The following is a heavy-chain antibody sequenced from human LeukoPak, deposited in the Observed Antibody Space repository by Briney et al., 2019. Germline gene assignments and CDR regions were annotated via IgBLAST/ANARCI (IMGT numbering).Heavy chain of an antibody. D-gene: IGHD1-26*01. V-gene: IGHV4-59*01. CDR3: AGSGSYGGYYFDY. Sequence: SETLSLTCTVSGGSISSYYWSWIRQPPGKGLEWIGYIYYSGSTNYNPSLKSRVTISVDTSKNQFSLKLSSVTAADTAVYYCAGSGSYGGYYFDYWGQGTLVTVSS. CDR2: IYYSGST. CDR1: GGSISSYY. J-gene: IGHJ4*02.